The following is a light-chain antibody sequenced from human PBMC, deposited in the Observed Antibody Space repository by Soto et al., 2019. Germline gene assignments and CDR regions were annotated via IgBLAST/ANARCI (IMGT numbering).Light chain of an antibody. J-gene: IGKJ1*01. V-gene: IGKV3-11*01. CDR3: HEYNTWPWT. Sequence: EIVLTQSPATLSLSPGERATLSCRASRSVTSNYLAWYQQKPGQAPRLLIYVASNRATGIPARFSGSGSGTDFTLTISSLEPEDFAVYYCHEYNTWPWTFGQGTKVDIK. CDR2: VAS. CDR1: RSVTSNY.